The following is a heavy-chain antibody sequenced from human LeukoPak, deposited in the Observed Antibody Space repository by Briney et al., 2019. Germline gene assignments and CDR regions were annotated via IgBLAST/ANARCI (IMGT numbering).Heavy chain of an antibody. D-gene: IGHD5-18*01. CDR2: ISSSSSYI. V-gene: IGHV3-21*01. CDR3: ARHLSGVSGYTYGRGIDY. CDR1: GFTVSSNY. J-gene: IGHJ4*02. Sequence: GGSLRLSCAASGFTVSSNYMSWVRQAPGKGLEWVSSISSSSSYIYYADSMKGRFTISRDNANNSLYLQMNSLRVEDTAVYYCARHLSGVSGYTYGRGIDYWGQGTLVTVSS.